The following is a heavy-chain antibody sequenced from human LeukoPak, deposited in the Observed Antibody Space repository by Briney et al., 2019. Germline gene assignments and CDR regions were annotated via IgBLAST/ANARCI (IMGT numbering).Heavy chain of an antibody. J-gene: IGHJ4*02. CDR2: IYYSGST. CDR3: ASRSSIWSGYQDTLYYFDS. V-gene: IGHV4-59*01. Sequence: SSETLSLTCTVSGASISSYYWSWIRQPPGKRLEWIGHIYYSGSTNYNPSLKSRVTISVDTSKNQFSLKLSSVTAADTAVYYCASRSSIWSGYQDTLYYFDSWGQGTLVTVSS. D-gene: IGHD3-3*01. CDR1: GASISSYY.